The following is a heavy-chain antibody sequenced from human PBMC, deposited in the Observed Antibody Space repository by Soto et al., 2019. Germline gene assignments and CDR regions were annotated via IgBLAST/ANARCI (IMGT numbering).Heavy chain of an antibody. CDR1: GFTFSSYA. D-gene: IGHD4-4*01. J-gene: IGHJ4*02. CDR3: AAGPGGNSGVGLTDY. CDR2: ISGSGGST. V-gene: IGHV3-23*01. Sequence: GGPLRLSCTVSGFTFSSYAMSWVRQAPGKGLEWVSAISGSGGSTYYADSVKGRFTISRDNSKNTLYLQMNSLRSEDTAVYYFAAGPGGNSGVGLTDYWGQGTLVTVSS.